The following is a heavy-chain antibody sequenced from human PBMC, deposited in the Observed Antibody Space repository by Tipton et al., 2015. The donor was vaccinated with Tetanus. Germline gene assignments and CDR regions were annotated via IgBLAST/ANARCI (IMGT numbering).Heavy chain of an antibody. CDR1: GGSISSFNYY. Sequence: TLSLTCTVSGGSISSFNYYWGWVRQPPGKGLEWIGSIYYSGSTYYNPSLAGRVTMSVDTSKIQFSLKVSSVTAADTAVYYCARLSSSANDAHAFDIWGQGTMVTVSS. CDR2: IYYSGST. V-gene: IGHV4-39*01. D-gene: IGHD3-22*01. CDR3: ARLSSSANDAHAFDI. J-gene: IGHJ3*02.